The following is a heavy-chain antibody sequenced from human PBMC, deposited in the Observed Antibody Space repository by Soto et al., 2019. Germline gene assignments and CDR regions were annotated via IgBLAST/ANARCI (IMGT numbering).Heavy chain of an antibody. CDR3: TRPHFGVVIATGYGMDV. CDR2: IRSKANSYAT. V-gene: IGHV3-73*01. D-gene: IGHD3-3*01. J-gene: IGHJ6*02. CDR1: GFTFSGSA. Sequence: EVQLVESGGGLVQPGGSLKLSCAASGFTFSGSAMHWVRQASGKGLEWVGRIRSKANSYATAYAASVKGRFTISRGDSKNTAYLQMNRLTTEDTAVYYCTRPHFGVVIATGYGMDVWGQGTTVTVSS.